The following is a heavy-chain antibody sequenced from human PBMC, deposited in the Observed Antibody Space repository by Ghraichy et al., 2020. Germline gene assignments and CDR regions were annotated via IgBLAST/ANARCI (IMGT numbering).Heavy chain of an antibody. D-gene: IGHD1-7*01. J-gene: IGHJ2*01. V-gene: IGHV3-48*04. Sequence: GESLNISCAASGFTFSSYSMNWVRQAPGKGLEWVSYISSSSSTIYYADSVKGRFTISRDNAKNSLYLQMNSLRAEDTAVYYCARPTTNEDWYFDLWGRGTLVTVSS. CDR1: GFTFSSYS. CDR3: ARPTTNEDWYFDL. CDR2: ISSSSSTI.